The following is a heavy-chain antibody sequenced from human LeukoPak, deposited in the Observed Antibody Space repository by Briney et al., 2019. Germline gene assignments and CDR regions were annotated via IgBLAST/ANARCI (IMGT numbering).Heavy chain of an antibody. CDR3: ASLGGYFDY. V-gene: IGHV3-53*01. CDR2: IYSGGST. J-gene: IGHJ4*02. CDR1: GFTFSSYA. D-gene: IGHD3-16*01. Sequence: GGSLRLSCAASGFTFSSYAMSWVRQAPGKGLEWVSVIYSGGSTYYADSVKGRFTISRDNSKNTLYLQMNSLRAEDTAVYYCASLGGYFDYWGQGTLVTVSS.